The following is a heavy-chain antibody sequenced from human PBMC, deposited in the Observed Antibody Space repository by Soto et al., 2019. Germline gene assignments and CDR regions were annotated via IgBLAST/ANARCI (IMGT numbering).Heavy chain of an antibody. D-gene: IGHD2-8*01. CDR1: GFTFSSYA. Sequence: EVQLLESGGGLVQPGGSLRLSCAASGFTFSSYAMSWVRQAPGKGLEWVSTISGSGGSTYYADSVKGRFTISRDNSKNTVYLQMNSLRAEDTAVYYCAKGGSIVLMVYANWGQGTLVTVSS. CDR2: ISGSGGST. J-gene: IGHJ4*02. CDR3: AKGGSIVLMVYAN. V-gene: IGHV3-23*01.